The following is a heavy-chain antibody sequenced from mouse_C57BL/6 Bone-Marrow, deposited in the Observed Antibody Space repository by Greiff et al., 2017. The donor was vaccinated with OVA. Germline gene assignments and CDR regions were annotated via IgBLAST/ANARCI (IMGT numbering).Heavy chain of an antibody. CDR1: GYTFTDYY. Sequence: VQLQQSGPVLVKPGASVKMSCKASGYTFTDYYMNWVKQSHGKSLEWIGVINPCNGGTSYNQKFKGKATLTVDKSSSTAYMELNSLTSEDSAVYYCARGRSSDEGYWGQGTTLTVSS. D-gene: IGHD1-1*01. V-gene: IGHV1-19*01. CDR3: ARGRSSDEGY. J-gene: IGHJ2*01. CDR2: INPCNGGT.